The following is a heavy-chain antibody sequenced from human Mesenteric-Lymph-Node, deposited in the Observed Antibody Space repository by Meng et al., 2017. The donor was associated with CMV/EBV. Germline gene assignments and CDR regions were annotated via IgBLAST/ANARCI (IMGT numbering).Heavy chain of an antibody. CDR3: ARGLPSQPLLLWFGEFRFDP. V-gene: IGHV1-8*01. J-gene: IGHJ5*02. CDR1: GYTFTSYD. Sequence: ASVKVSCKASGYTFTSYDINWVRQATGQGLEWMGWMNPNSGNTGYAQKFQGRVTMTRNTSISTAYMELSSLRSEDTAVYYCARGLPSQPLLLWFGEFRFDPWGQGTLVTVSS. CDR2: MNPNSGNT. D-gene: IGHD3-10*01.